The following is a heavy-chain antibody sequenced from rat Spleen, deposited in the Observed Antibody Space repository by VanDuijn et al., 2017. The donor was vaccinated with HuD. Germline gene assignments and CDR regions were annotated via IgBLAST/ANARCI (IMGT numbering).Heavy chain of an antibody. CDR1: GLNFNNYD. CDR2: ISYDGSST. J-gene: IGHJ2*01. Sequence: EVQLVESGGGLVQPGRSMKLSCAASGLNFNNYDMAWVRQAPTKGLEWVATISYDGSSTYYRDSVKGRFTISRDNAKSTLYLQMNSLRSEDTAMYFCASQYYYDGYYRDYWGQGLMVTVSS. CDR3: ASQYYYDGYYRDY. V-gene: IGHV5-29*01. D-gene: IGHD1-12*03.